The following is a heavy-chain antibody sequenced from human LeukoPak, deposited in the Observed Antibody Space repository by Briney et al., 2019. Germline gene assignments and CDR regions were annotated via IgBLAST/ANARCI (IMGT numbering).Heavy chain of an antibody. CDR1: GFTFSSYG. V-gene: IGHV3-30*18. D-gene: IGHD2-15*01. CDR3: AKGVEYCSGGSCYKFDP. Sequence: GGSLRLSCAASGFTFSSYGMHWVRQAPGRGLEWVAVISYDGSNKYYADSVKGRFTISRDNSKNTLYLQMNSLRAEDTAVYYCAKGVEYCSGGSCYKFDPWGQGTLVTVSS. CDR2: ISYDGSNK. J-gene: IGHJ5*02.